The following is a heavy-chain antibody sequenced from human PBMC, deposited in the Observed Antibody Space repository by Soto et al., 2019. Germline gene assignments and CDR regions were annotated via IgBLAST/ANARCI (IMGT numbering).Heavy chain of an antibody. Sequence: EASVKVSCKASGYTFTSYGISWVRQAPGQGLEWMGWISAYNGNTNYAQKLQGRVTMTTDTSTSTAYMELRSLRSDDTAVYYCARGALRFLEWLLDAFDIWGQGTMVTVSS. J-gene: IGHJ3*02. CDR3: ARGALRFLEWLLDAFDI. CDR1: GYTFTSYG. V-gene: IGHV1-18*01. D-gene: IGHD3-3*01. CDR2: ISAYNGNT.